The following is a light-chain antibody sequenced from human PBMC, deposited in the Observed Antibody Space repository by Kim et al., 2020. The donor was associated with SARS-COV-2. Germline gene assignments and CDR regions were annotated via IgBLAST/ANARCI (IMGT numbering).Light chain of an antibody. CDR3: QQYNSYPWT. V-gene: IGKV1-5*01. Sequence: ATVGDRVTITCRASQSISSWLAWYQQKPGKAPKLLIYDASSLESGVPSRFSGSGSGTEFTLTISSLQPDDFATYYCQQYNSYPWTFGQGTKVDIK. J-gene: IGKJ1*01. CDR2: DAS. CDR1: QSISSW.